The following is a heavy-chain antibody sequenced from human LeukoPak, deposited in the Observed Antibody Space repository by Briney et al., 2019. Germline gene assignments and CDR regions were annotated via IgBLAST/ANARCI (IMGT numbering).Heavy chain of an antibody. CDR1: GFTFSSYA. J-gene: IGHJ4*02. CDR3: AKESFYDILTGLSY. CDR2: ISGSGGST. D-gene: IGHD3-9*01. V-gene: IGHV3-23*01. Sequence: PGGSLRLSCAASGFTFSSYAMSWVRQAPGKGLEWASAISGSGGSTYYADSVKGRFTISRDNSKNTLYLQMNSLRAEDTAVYYCAKESFYDILTGLSYWGQGTLVTVSS.